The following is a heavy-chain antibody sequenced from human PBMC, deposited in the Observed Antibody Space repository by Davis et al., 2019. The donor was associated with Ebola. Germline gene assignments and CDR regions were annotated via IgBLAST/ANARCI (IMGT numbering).Heavy chain of an antibody. D-gene: IGHD2-2*02. CDR1: GFTFGDYA. CDR2: ISWNSDSI. CDR3: AKGRTIPLALDL. V-gene: IGHV3-9*01. Sequence: SLKISCAASGFTFGDYAMHWVRQAPGKGLEWVSGISWNSDSIVYADSVKGRFTISRDNARNSLYLQMNSLRGEDTAFYYCAKGRTIPLALDLWGQGTLVTVSS. J-gene: IGHJ5*02.